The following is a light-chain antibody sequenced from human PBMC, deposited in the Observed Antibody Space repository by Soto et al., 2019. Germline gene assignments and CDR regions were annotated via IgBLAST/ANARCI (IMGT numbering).Light chain of an antibody. J-gene: IGKJ4*01. CDR2: HAA. Sequence: EIVMTQSPATLSVSPGERATLSCRASQSVSNNVAWYQQKPGQAPRLLIYHAATRATGIPARFSGSGSGTEVTLPISSLQSEDFAVYFCQQDNEWPLTFGGGTKVEIK. V-gene: IGKV3-15*01. CDR3: QQDNEWPLT. CDR1: QSVSNN.